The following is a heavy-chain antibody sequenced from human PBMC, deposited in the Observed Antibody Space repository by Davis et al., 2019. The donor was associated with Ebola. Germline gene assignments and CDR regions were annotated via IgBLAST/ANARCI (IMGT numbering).Heavy chain of an antibody. CDR3: ARAAEQWLARKEYFDY. CDR1: GGTFSSYT. Sequence: SVKVSCKASGGTFSSYTISWVRQAPGQGLEWMGRIIPILGIANYAQKFQGRVTITADKSTSTAYMELSSLRSEDTAVYYCARAAEQWLARKEYFDYWGQGTLVTVSS. J-gene: IGHJ4*02. CDR2: IIPILGIA. D-gene: IGHD6-19*01. V-gene: IGHV1-69*02.